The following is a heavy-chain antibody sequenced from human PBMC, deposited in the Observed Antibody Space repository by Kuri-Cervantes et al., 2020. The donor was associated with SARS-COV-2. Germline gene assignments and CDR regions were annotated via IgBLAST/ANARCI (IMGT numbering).Heavy chain of an antibody. CDR2: ISYDGSNK. V-gene: IGHV3-30-3*01. CDR3: ARVMKDYDFWSGYSEYQNWFDP. J-gene: IGHJ5*02. CDR1: GFTFSSYA. Sequence: GGSLRLSCAASGFTFSSYAMHWVRQAPGKGLEWVAVISYDGSNKYYADSVKGRFTISRDNSKNTLYLQMNSLRAEDTAVYYCARVMKDYDFWSGYSEYQNWFDPWGQGTLVTVSS. D-gene: IGHD3-3*01.